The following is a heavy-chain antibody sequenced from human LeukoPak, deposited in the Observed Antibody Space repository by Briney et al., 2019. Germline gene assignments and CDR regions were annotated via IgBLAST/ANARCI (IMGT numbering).Heavy chain of an antibody. D-gene: IGHD6-19*01. Sequence: GGSLRLSCAASGFTVSSNFMSWVRQAPGKGLQWVGHIKNDGSETYYLDSLKGRFSISRDNTNNALYLQMNSLRVEDTAVYYCVKNDGWFHLAQWGQGTLVTVSS. CDR3: VKNDGWFHLAQ. CDR2: IKNDGSET. CDR1: GFTVSSNF. J-gene: IGHJ4*02. V-gene: IGHV3-7*03.